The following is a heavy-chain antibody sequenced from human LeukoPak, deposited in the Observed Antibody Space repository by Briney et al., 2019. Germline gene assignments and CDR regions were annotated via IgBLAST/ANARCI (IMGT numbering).Heavy chain of an antibody. Sequence: PGGSLRLSCAASGFTFSSYGMHWVRQAPGKGLEGVADITYDGSNKYYADSVKGRFSISRDKSKNTLYVQMNSLRDENTAVYYCAKDLRGYSYGLRNNWFDPWGQGTLVTVSS. J-gene: IGHJ5*02. CDR2: ITYDGSNK. CDR3: AKDLRGYSYGLRNNWFDP. V-gene: IGHV3-30*18. CDR1: GFTFSSYG. D-gene: IGHD5-18*01.